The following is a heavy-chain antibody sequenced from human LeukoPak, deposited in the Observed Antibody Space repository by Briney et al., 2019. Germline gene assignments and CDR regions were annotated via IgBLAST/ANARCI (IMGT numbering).Heavy chain of an antibody. CDR1: GFTFSGSA. V-gene: IGHV3-73*01. J-gene: IGHJ5*02. D-gene: IGHD5-24*01. CDR3: AKDVLMATILVPPNH. Sequence: GGSLRLSCAASGFTFSGSAMHWVRQASGKGLEWVGRIRSKANNYATVYAASLKGRFTISRDDSKNTMYLQMNSLRAEDTAVYYCAKDVLMATILVPPNHWGQGTLVTVSS. CDR2: IRSKANNYAT.